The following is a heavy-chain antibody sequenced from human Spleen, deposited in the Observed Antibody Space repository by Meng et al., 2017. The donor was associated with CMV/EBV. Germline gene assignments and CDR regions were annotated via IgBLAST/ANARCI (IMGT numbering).Heavy chain of an antibody. D-gene: IGHD7-27*01. J-gene: IGHJ4*02. Sequence: ASVKVSCKSSGDSFRISTLSWVRQAPGQGLEWMGWIHPHRGDTNYAQQFQGRVTLTRDTSINTGYMELTRLTSDDTAVYYCARDNNWGPDYWGQGTLVTVSS. CDR2: IHPHRGDT. CDR1: GDSFRIST. CDR3: ARDNNWGPDY. V-gene: IGHV1-2*02.